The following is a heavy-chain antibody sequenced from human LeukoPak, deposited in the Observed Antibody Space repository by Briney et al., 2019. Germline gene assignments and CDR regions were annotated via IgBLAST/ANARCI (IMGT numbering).Heavy chain of an antibody. D-gene: IGHD4-23*01. Sequence: SETLSLTCSVFDYSITAGYYWGWIRQPPGKGLEWIGSLFHSGATYFTPSLKSRVAMSVDTSRNQFSLSLHSVTAADAAIYYCVRESGNGGHPLFDHWGQGTPVTVSS. CDR2: LFHSGAT. CDR1: DYSITAGYY. J-gene: IGHJ4*02. CDR3: VRESGNGGHPLFDH. V-gene: IGHV4-38-2*02.